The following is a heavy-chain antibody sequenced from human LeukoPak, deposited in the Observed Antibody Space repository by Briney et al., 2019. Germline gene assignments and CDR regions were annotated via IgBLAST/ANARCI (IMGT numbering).Heavy chain of an antibody. CDR3: ARLYSSSSPDAFDI. V-gene: IGHV4-4*07. J-gene: IGHJ3*02. D-gene: IGHD6-13*01. CDR1: GDSVSNHW. CDR2: ISSRGYT. Sequence: SETLSLTCTVSGDSVSNHWWIWIRQPAGKGLEWIGRISSRGYTNYNPSLNSRVTMSVDTSKNQFSLKLSSVTAADTAVYYCARLYSSSSPDAFDIWGQGTMVTVSS.